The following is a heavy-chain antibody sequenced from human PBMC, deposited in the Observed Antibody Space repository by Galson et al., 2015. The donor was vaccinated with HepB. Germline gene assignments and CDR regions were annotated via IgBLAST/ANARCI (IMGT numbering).Heavy chain of an antibody. CDR3: ARAAVTSAPTAWGPPRD. V-gene: IGHV3-21*01. CDR1: GLTFTGYS. J-gene: IGHJ4*02. CDR2: ISTSSSYI. Sequence: SLRLSCAASGLTFTGYSVNWVRQAPGKGLEWVSSISTSSSYIYYADAVKGRFTISRDNAKNSVYLQMNSLRAEDTAVYYCARAAVTSAPTAWGPPRDWGQGTLVTVSS. D-gene: IGHD2-2*01.